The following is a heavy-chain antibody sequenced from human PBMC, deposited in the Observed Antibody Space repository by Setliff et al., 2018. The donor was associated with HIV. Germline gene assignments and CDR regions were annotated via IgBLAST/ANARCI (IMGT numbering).Heavy chain of an antibody. CDR1: GYTLRRHG. Sequence: ASVKVSCKASGYTLRRHGISWVRQAPGQGLEWMGWISAYNGNTNYAQRFQGRVTLTTDTSTSTAYMGLRSLRSDDTAVYYCARVNDILLGYWVGYFDYWGQGTQVTVSS. CDR3: ARVNDILLGYWVGYFDY. D-gene: IGHD2-8*01. CDR2: ISAYNGNT. V-gene: IGHV1-18*01. J-gene: IGHJ4*02.